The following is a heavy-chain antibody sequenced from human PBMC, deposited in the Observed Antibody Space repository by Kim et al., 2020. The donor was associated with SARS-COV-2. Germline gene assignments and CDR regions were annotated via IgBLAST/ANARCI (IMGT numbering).Heavy chain of an antibody. J-gene: IGHJ4*02. V-gene: IGHV3-30-3*01. CDR2: ISYDGSNK. CDR1: GFTFSSYA. CDR3: ARGSPGITMIVVVRSFDY. D-gene: IGHD3-22*01. Sequence: GGSLRLSCAASGFTFSSYAMHWVRQAPGKGLEWVAVISYDGSNKYYADSVKGRFTISRDNSKNTLYLQMNSLRAEDTAVYYCARGSPGITMIVVVRSFDYWGQGTLVTVSS.